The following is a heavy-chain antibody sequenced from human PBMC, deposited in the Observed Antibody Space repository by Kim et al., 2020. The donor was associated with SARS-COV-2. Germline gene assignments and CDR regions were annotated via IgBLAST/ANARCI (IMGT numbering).Heavy chain of an antibody. CDR3: EASDY. V-gene: IGHV3-23*01. Sequence: ISDSGVRTHYADSVEGRFTISRDNSKSTLFLHMNSLRAEDTAIYYCEASDYWGQGSLVTVSS. CDR2: ISDSGVRT. J-gene: IGHJ4*02.